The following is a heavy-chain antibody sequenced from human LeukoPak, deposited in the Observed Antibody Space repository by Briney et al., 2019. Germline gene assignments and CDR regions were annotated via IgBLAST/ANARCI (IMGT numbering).Heavy chain of an antibody. J-gene: IGHJ6*03. D-gene: IGHD6-13*01. CDR1: GGSFSGYY. V-gene: IGHV4-34*01. CDR2: INHSGST. Sequence: PSETLSLTCAVYGGSFSGYYWSWIRQPPGKGLEWIGEINHSGSTNYNPSLKSRVTISVDTSKNQFSLKLSPVTAADTAVYYCARGQVSSSWYTYYYYYMDVWGKGTTVTVSS. CDR3: ARGQVSSSWYTYYYYYMDV.